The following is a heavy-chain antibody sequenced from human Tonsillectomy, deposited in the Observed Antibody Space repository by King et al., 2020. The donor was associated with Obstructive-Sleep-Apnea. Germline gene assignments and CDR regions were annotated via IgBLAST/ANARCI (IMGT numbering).Heavy chain of an antibody. CDR2: IRWNSGSI. CDR1: GFTFVDYA. D-gene: IGHD3-10*01. Sequence: VQLVESGGGLVQPGRSLRLSCVASGFTFVDYAMHWVRQAPGKGLEWVSGIRWNSGSIGYADVVNGRFTISRDNAKNSLYLQMNSLRAEDTALYYCAKDHYYGSGSYFPADYWGQGTLVTVSS. CDR3: AKDHYYGSGSYFPADY. V-gene: IGHV3-9*01. J-gene: IGHJ4*01.